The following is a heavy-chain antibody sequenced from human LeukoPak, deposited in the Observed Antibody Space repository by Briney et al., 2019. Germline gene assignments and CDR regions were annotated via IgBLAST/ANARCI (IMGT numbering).Heavy chain of an antibody. CDR2: MNPNSGNT. D-gene: IGHD3-22*01. J-gene: IGHJ5*02. Sequence: ASVKVSCKASGYTFTGYYMHWVRQAPGQGLEWMGWMNPNSGNTGYAQKFQGRVTMTRNTSISTAYMELSSLRSEDTAVYYCARGGITMIVSSRFDPWGQGTLVTVSS. CDR1: GYTFTGYY. CDR3: ARGGITMIVSSRFDP. V-gene: IGHV1-8*02.